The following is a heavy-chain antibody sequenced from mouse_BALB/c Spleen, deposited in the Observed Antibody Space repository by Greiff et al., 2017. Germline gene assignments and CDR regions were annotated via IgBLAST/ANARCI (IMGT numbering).Heavy chain of an antibody. CDR2: IDPENGNT. V-gene: IGHV14-1*02. J-gene: IGHJ4*01. CDR3: ARFYYAMDY. Sequence: EVQVVESGAELVRPGALVKLSCKASGFNIKDYYMHWVKQRPEQGLEWIGWIDPENGNTIYDPKFQGKASITADTSSNTAYLQLSSLTSEDTAVYYCARFYYAMDYWGQGTSVTVSS. CDR1: GFNIKDYY.